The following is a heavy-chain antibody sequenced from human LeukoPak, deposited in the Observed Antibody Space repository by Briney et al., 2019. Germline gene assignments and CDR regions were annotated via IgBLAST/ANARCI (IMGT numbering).Heavy chain of an antibody. CDR2: IYTSGST. V-gene: IGHV4-4*09. CDR1: GGSISSYY. Sequence: PSETLSLTCTVSGGSISSYYWSWIRQPPGKGLEWIGYIYTSGSTNYNPSLKSRVTISVDTSKNQFSLKLSSVTAADTAVYYCARDSRMAGVSGSYYYYYYMDVWGKGTTVTVSS. CDR3: ARDSRMAGVSGSYYYYYYMDV. J-gene: IGHJ6*03. D-gene: IGHD3-10*01.